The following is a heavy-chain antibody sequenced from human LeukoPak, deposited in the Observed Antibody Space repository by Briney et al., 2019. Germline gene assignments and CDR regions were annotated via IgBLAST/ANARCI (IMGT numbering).Heavy chain of an antibody. D-gene: IGHD2-2*01. CDR3: ARVHCSSTSCFRRSAFDI. J-gene: IGHJ3*02. Sequence: PGGSLRLSCSASGFTFSSYAMHWVRRAPGKGLEWVAVISYNGRNQNYADSVQGRFTISRDNSKNTLYLQMNSLRAEDTAVYYCARVHCSSTSCFRRSAFDIWGQGTMVTVSS. CDR1: GFTFSSYA. CDR2: ISYNGRNQ. V-gene: IGHV3-30*04.